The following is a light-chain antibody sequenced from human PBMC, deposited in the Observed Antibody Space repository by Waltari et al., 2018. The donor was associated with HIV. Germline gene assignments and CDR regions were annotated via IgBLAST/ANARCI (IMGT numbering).Light chain of an antibody. J-gene: IGLJ3*02. V-gene: IGLV8-61*01. CDR2: STN. CDR1: SGSVSTSYY. CDR3: VLFMGNGIWV. Sequence: QTVVTQEPSFSVSPGGTVTLTCGLSSGSVSTSYYPSWYQRTPGQAPRTLLYSTNTRSSGFPYRFGGSILGNKAALASTRAQADDESDYYCVLFMGNGIWVCGGGTKLTVL.